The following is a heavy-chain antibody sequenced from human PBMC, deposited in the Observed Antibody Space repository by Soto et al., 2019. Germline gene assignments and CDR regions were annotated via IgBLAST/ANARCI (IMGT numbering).Heavy chain of an antibody. J-gene: IGHJ5*02. Sequence: QVQLVESGGGVVQPGRSLRLSCAASGFTFSSYGMHWVRQAPGKGLEWVAVISYDGSNKYYADSVKGRFTISRDNSKNTLYLQMNSLRAEDTAVYYCAKDWPPSLDSSSWSPTWFDPWGQGTLVTVSS. CDR2: ISYDGSNK. D-gene: IGHD6-13*01. V-gene: IGHV3-30*18. CDR3: AKDWPPSLDSSSWSPTWFDP. CDR1: GFTFSSYG.